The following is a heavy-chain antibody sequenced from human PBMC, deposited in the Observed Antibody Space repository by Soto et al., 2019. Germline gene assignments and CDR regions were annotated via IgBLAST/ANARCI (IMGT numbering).Heavy chain of an antibody. J-gene: IGHJ2*01. CDR2: IYHSGST. V-gene: IGHV4-30-2*01. Sequence: QLQLQESGSGLVKPSQTLSLTCAVSGSSISSGGYSWSWIRQPPGKGLEWIGLIYHSGSTYYNPSLKSRATTSVDRTKHRFALKPGSVTAADTAVYYCGRVPGPWGRGTLGTVSS. CDR1: GSSISSGGYS. CDR3: GRVPGP.